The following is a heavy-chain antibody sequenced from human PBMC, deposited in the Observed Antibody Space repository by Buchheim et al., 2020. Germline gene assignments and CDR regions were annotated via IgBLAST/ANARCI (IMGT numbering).Heavy chain of an antibody. CDR2: INSDGSSA. V-gene: IGHV3-74*01. CDR1: GFTFSSYW. J-gene: IGHJ4*02. CDR3: ARPDPGSPYYFDY. Sequence: EVQLVESGGGLVQPGGSLRLSCAASGFTFSSYWMHWVRQAPGKGLVWVSRINSDGSSASYADPVKGRFTISRDNATNTVYLQMNSLRAEDTAVYHCARPDPGSPYYFDYWGQGTL.